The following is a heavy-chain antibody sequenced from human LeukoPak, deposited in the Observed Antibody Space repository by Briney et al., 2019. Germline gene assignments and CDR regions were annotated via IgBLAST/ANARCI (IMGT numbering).Heavy chain of an antibody. J-gene: IGHJ4*02. V-gene: IGHV4-4*07. CDR2: IYTTGRT. Sequence: SETLSLTCTVSSGSINSYFWGWVRQPPGKGLEWIGRIYTTGRTHCNPSLKSRVTMSVDTSTNQFPLNLRSMTAADTAVYYCGRQGYTASHYFLDFWSQGTLVAVS. D-gene: IGHD1-26*01. CDR3: GRQGYTASHYFLDF. CDR1: SGSINSYF.